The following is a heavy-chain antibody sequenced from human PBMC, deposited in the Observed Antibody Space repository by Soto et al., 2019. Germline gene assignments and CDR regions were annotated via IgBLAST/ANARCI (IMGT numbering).Heavy chain of an antibody. Sequence: SETLSLTCTVSGGSISSGDYYWSWIRQPPGKGLEWIGYIYYSGSTYYNPSLKSRVTISVDTSKNQFSLKLSSVTAADTAVYYCARYNWNYGPNVDWFDPWGQGTLVTVSS. CDR2: IYYSGST. J-gene: IGHJ5*02. CDR3: ARYNWNYGPNVDWFDP. V-gene: IGHV4-30-4*01. CDR1: GGSISSGDYY. D-gene: IGHD1-7*01.